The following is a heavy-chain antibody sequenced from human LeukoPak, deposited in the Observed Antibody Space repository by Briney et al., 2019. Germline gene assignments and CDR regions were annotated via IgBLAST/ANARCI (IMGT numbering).Heavy chain of an antibody. D-gene: IGHD3-16*01. CDR2: IIPIFGTA. CDR3: ARDKGPGYDLSSYYYGMDV. CDR1: GGTFSSYA. V-gene: IGHV1-69*13. Sequence: SVKVSCKASGGTFSSYAISWVRQAPGQGLEWMGGIIPIFGTANYAQKFQGRVTITADESTSTAYMELSSLRSEDTAVYYCARDKGPGYDLSSYYYGMDVWGQGTTVTVSS. J-gene: IGHJ6*02.